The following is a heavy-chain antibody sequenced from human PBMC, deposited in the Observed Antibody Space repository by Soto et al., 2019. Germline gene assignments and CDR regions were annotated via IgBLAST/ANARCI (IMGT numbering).Heavy chain of an antibody. CDR3: ARDRKHYYYYGMDV. J-gene: IGHJ6*01. V-gene: IGHV3-53*01. CDR2: IYSGGST. Sequence: EVQLVESGGGLIQPGGSLRLSCAASGFTVSSNYMSWVRQAPGKGLEWVSVIYSGGSTYYADSVKGRFTISRDNSKNTLYLQMNSLRSEDTAVYYCARDRKHYYYYGMDVWGQGTTVTASS. CDR1: GFTVSSNY.